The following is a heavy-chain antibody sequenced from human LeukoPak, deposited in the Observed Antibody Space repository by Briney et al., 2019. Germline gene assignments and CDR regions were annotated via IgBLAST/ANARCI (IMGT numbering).Heavy chain of an antibody. D-gene: IGHD3-10*01. Sequence: GGSLRLSCAASGFTFDDYAMHWVRQAPGKGLEWVSLISWDGGSTYYADSVKGRFTISRDNSKNSLYLQMNSLRAEDTALYYCAKDLGVTRLEYPDYWGQGTLVTVSS. CDR3: AKDLGVTRLEYPDY. J-gene: IGHJ4*02. CDR1: GFTFDDYA. CDR2: ISWDGGST. V-gene: IGHV3-43D*03.